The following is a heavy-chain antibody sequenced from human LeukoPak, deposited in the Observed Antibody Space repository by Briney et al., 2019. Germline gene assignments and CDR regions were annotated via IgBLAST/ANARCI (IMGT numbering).Heavy chain of an antibody. V-gene: IGHV3-48*04. CDR2: ISSSGSTI. J-gene: IGHJ6*03. CDR1: GITFSNYS. Sequence: GGSLRLSCAASGITFSNYSMNWVRQAPGKGLEWVSSISSSGSTIYYADSVKGRFTISRDNAKNSLYLQMNSLRAEDTAVYYCAELGITMIGGVWGKGTTVTISS. CDR3: AELGITMIGGV. D-gene: IGHD3-10*02.